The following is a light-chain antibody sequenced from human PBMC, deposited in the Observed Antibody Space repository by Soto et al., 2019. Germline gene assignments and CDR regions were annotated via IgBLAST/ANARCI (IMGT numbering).Light chain of an antibody. Sequence: QSVLTQPPSVSGAPGQRVTIFCAGSSSNVGADYHVHWYQQLPGTAPRLLIYGTAHRPSGVPDRISGSKSGTSASLAITGLQADDEADYYCQTSDSGLFGLIFGTGTKVTVL. V-gene: IGLV1-40*01. J-gene: IGLJ1*01. CDR1: SSNVGADYH. CDR3: QTSDSGLFGLI. CDR2: GTA.